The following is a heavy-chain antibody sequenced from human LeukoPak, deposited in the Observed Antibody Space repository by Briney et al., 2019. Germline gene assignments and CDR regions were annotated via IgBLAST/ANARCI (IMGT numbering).Heavy chain of an antibody. CDR1: GFTFSSYG. CDR2: ISYDGSNK. J-gene: IGHJ4*02. Sequence: GRSLRLSCAASGFTFSSYGMHWVRQAPGKGLEWVAVISYDGSNKYYADSVKGRFTISRDNSKNTLYLQMNSLRAEDTAVYYCAKDPGRYFDWLLRRTNYFDYWGQGTLVTVSS. CDR3: AKDPGRYFDWLLRRTNYFDY. D-gene: IGHD3-9*01. V-gene: IGHV3-30*18.